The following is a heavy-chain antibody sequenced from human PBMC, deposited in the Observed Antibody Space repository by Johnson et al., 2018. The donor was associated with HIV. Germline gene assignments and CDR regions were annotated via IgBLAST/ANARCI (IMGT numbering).Heavy chain of an antibody. J-gene: IGHJ3*02. CDR2: ISWNSGSI. Sequence: LVESGGGLVQPGRSLRLSCAASGFTFDDYAMHWVRQAPGKGLEWVSGISWNSGSIGYADSVKGRFTISRDNAKNSLYLQMNSLRAEDTAVYYCAKDPSYIVATAMTDAFDIWGQGTMVTVSS. V-gene: IGHV3-9*01. CDR1: GFTFDDYA. CDR3: AKDPSYIVATAMTDAFDI. D-gene: IGHD5-12*01.